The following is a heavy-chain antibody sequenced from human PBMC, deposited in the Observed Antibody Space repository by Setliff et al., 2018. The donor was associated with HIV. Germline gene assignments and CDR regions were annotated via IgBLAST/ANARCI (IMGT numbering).Heavy chain of an antibody. CDR2: MYHSGDT. D-gene: IGHD4-17*01. V-gene: IGHV4-34*01. Sequence: PSETLSLTCAVYNGSFSNYYWTWIRQPPGKGLEWIGSMYHSGDTHYNLSLKPRVTLSIDTSKNQFSLKLTSVTAADTAIYYCAVHGDSGVRDAFDIWGQGTMVTVSS. CDR1: NGSFSNYY. J-gene: IGHJ3*02. CDR3: AVHGDSGVRDAFDI.